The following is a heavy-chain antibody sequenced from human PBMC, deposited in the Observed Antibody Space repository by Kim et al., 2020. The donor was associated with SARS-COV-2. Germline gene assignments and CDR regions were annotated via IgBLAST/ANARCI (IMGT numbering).Heavy chain of an antibody. CDR3: ARGYCSSTSCYLYFEY. V-gene: IGHV1-2*02. CDR1: GYTFTGYY. J-gene: IGHJ4*02. CDR2: INPKSGGT. D-gene: IGHD2-2*01. Sequence: ASVKVSCKASGYTFTGYYLHWVRQAPGQGLEWMGWINPKSGGTNFAQKFQGRVTMTRDTSISTAYMELSGLRSDDTAVYYCARGYCSSTSCYLYFEYWGQGTLVTVSS.